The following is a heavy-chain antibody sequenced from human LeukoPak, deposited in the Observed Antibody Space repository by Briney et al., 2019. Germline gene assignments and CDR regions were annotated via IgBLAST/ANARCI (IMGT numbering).Heavy chain of an antibody. CDR1: GGSISSGGYY. Sequence: SETLSLTCTVSGGSISSGGYYWSWIRQHPGKGLEWIGYIYYSGSTYCNPSLKRRVTISVDTSKNQFSLKLSSVTAADTAAYYCARVVRDIVVVPAAIGFDPWGQGTLVTVSS. J-gene: IGHJ5*02. D-gene: IGHD2-2*01. V-gene: IGHV4-31*03. CDR3: ARVVRDIVVVPAAIGFDP. CDR2: IYYSGST.